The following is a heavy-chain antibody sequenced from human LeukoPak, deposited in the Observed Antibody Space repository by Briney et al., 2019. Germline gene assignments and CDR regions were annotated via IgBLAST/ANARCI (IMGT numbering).Heavy chain of an antibody. J-gene: IGHJ4*02. CDR2: ISGSGGST. CDR3: AKQGSGYDNGGYRDY. Sequence: PGGSLRLSCAASGFTFSSYAMSWVRQAPGKGLEWVSTISGSGGSTYYADSVKGRFTISRDNSKNTLYLQMNSLRAEETAVYYCAKQGSGYDNGGYRDYWGQGTLLTVSS. D-gene: IGHD3-22*01. V-gene: IGHV3-23*01. CDR1: GFTFSSYA.